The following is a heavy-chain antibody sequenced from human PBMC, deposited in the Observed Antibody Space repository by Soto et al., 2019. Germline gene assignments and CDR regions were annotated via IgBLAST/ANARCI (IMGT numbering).Heavy chain of an antibody. CDR1: DGSGLNGGYY. CDR2: IFFSGDT. D-gene: IGHD4-17*01. J-gene: IGHJ4*02. CDR3: ARDNYGGILHV. V-gene: IGHV4-31*03. Sequence: PSKTLYLTCTVSDGSGLNGGYYCNWIRQRPGEGLQWIGKIFFSGDTHYSPALKSRLFISIDTSKNQFSLKLSSVTAADTAIYYCARDNYGGILHVWGQALLVTV.